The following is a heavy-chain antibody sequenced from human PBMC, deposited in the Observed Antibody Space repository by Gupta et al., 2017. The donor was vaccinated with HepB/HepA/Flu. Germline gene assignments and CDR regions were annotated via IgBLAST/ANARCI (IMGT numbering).Heavy chain of an antibody. CDR2: INPNSGDT. J-gene: IGHJ5*02. D-gene: IGHD1-26*01. Sequence: QVQLVQSGAEVIKPGASVKVSCKASGYTFTDYYLHWVRQAPGQGLDWMGRINPNSGDTNYARKFQGRVTMTRDTSISTAYMELSSLRSDDTAVYYCKRGDSGKYDHWGQGTLVTVSS. CDR1: GYTFTDYY. V-gene: IGHV1-2*02. CDR3: KRGDSGKYDH.